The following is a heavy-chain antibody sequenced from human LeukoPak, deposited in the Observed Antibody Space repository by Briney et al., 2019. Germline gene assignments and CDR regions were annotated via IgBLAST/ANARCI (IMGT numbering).Heavy chain of an antibody. CDR3: ARAGGYSSSHNFDY. V-gene: IGHV1-8*03. J-gene: IGHJ4*02. CDR1: GYTFTSYD. CDR2: MNPNSGNT. D-gene: IGHD6-6*01. Sequence: ASVKVSCKASGYTFTSYDINWVRQATGQGLEWMGWMNPNSGNTGYAQKFQGRVTITRNTSISTAYMELSSLRSEDTAVYYCARAGGYSSSHNFDYWGQGTLVTVSS.